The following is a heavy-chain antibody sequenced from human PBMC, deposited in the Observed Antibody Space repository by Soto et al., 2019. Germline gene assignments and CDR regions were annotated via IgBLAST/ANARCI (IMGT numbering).Heavy chain of an antibody. CDR2: IIPMYGTT. D-gene: IGHD1-1*01. CDR3: ARIGTLDWTDDY. Sequence: QVQLVQSGAEVKKPGSSVKVSCKASGGTFRSYVTSWVRQAPGQGLEWLGGIIPMYGTTYYAETFQGRVTISPDESTSTAFMELSSLRAEDTAVYYCARIGTLDWTDDYWGQGTLVTVSS. CDR1: GGTFRSYV. V-gene: IGHV1-69*05. J-gene: IGHJ4*02.